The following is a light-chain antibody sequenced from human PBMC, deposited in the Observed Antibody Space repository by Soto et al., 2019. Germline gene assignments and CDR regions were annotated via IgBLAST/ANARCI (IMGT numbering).Light chain of an antibody. CDR3: QQYNSYPWT. Sequence: DIQITQSPSTLSASVGDRVTVTCRASQSISSWLAWYQQKPGKAPKLLIYDASSLESGVPSRFSGSGSGTEFTLTITILQPDDFATYYCQQYNSYPWTVGQGTKGDIK. CDR1: QSISSW. V-gene: IGKV1-5*01. CDR2: DAS. J-gene: IGKJ1*01.